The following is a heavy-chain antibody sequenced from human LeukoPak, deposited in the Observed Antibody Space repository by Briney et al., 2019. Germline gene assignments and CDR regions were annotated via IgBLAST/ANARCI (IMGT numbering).Heavy chain of an antibody. CDR1: GDSISSYY. CDR2: IYASGST. J-gene: IGHJ5*02. Sequence: SETLSLTCTVSGDSISSYYWSWIRQPAGKGLEWIGRIYASGSTNYNPSLKSRVTMSVDTSKNLFSLKLTSVTAADTAVYYCARVHGRWFDPWGQGTLVTVSS. V-gene: IGHV4-4*07. CDR3: ARVHGRWFDP.